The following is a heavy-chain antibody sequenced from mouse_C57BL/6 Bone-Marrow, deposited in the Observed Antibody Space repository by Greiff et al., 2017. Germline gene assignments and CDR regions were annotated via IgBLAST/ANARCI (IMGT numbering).Heavy chain of an antibody. D-gene: IGHD1-1*01. CDR1: GYTFTSYW. V-gene: IGHV1-5*01. CDR3: TRIGYGSSWGFAY. Sequence: VQLQQSGTVLARPGASVKMSCKTSGYTFTSYWMHWVKQRPGQGLEWIGAIYPGNSDTSYNQKFKGKAKLTAVTSASTAYMELSSLTNEDSAVDYCTRIGYGSSWGFAYWGQGTLVTVSA. CDR2: IYPGNSDT. J-gene: IGHJ3*01.